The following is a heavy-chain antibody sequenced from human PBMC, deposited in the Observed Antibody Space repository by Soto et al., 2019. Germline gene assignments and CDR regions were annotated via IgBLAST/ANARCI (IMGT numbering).Heavy chain of an antibody. CDR3: ARDAGGYDFWSGEYYYYYGMDV. CDR2: ISAYNGNT. CDR1: GYTFTSYG. J-gene: IGHJ6*02. V-gene: IGHV1-18*04. Sequence: QVQLVQSGAEVKKPGASVKVSCKASGYTFTSYGISWVRQAPGQGLEWMGWISAYNGNTNYAQKLQGRVTMTTDTSTSTAYMELRSLRSDDTAVYYCARDAGGYDFWSGEYYYYYGMDVWGQGTTVTVSS. D-gene: IGHD3-3*01.